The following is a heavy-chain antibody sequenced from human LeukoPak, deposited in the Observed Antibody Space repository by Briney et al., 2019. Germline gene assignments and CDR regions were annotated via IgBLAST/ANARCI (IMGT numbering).Heavy chain of an antibody. J-gene: IGHJ5*02. Sequence: SETLSLTCAVYGGFFSGYYWSWIRQPPGKGLEWIGEINHSGSTNYNPSLKSRVTISVDTSKNQFSLKLSSVTAADTAVYYCARGGRYCTNGVCYMRFDPWGQGTLVTVSS. CDR3: ARGGRYCTNGVCYMRFDP. V-gene: IGHV4-34*01. CDR2: INHSGST. D-gene: IGHD2-8*01. CDR1: GGFFSGYY.